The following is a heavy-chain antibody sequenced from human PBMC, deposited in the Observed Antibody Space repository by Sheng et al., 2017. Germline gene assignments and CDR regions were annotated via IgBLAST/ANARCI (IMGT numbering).Heavy chain of an antibody. Sequence: QVRLVQSGPEVKKPGASVKVSCKASGYTFTSFSITWVRQAPGQGPEWMGWISNYNGNIKFAQNLQGRLTLTTDTSAATAYMELRSLRSDDTAVYYCARGGPFIYDSSGFLDNWGQGTLVTVSS. J-gene: IGHJ4*02. V-gene: IGHV1-18*04. CDR1: GYTFTSFS. CDR3: ARGGPFIYDSSGFLDN. D-gene: IGHD3-22*01. CDR2: ISNYNGNI.